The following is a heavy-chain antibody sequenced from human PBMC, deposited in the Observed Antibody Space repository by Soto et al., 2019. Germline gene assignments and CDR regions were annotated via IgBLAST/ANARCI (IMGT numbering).Heavy chain of an antibody. J-gene: IGHJ5*02. CDR3: ARESYYDFWSGYLTTTIARYFDP. CDR1: GDSVSTNSAT. D-gene: IGHD3-3*01. Sequence: SQTLSLTCAISGDSVSTNSATWDWIRQSPSRGLEWLGRTYYRSKWYNDYAVSVKGRITINPDTSNNQLSLRAEDTAVYYCARESYYDFWSGYLTTTIARYFDPWGQGTLVTVSS. V-gene: IGHV6-1*01. CDR2: TYYRSKWYN.